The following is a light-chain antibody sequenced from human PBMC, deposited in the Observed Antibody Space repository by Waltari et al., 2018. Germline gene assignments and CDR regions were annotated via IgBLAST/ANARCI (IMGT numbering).Light chain of an antibody. CDR3: CSYAGSSTPYV. CDR1: SSDVGSYNL. V-gene: IGLV2-23*02. J-gene: IGLJ1*01. Sequence: QSALTQPASVSGSPGQSITISCTGTSSDVGSYNLVSWYRQHPGKAPKLLIYEVSKRPSGVSNGLSGSKSGNAASLTISGLQAEDEADYYCCSYAGSSTPYVFGTGTKVTVL. CDR2: EVS.